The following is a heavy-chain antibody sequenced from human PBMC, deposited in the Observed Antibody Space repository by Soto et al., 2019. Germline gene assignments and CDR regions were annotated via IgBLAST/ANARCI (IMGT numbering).Heavy chain of an antibody. CDR1: GYVFTTYW. D-gene: IGHD3-10*01. Sequence: PGESLKISCKGSGYVFTTYWIGWVRQMPGKGLEWMGIIYPGDSDTKYNPSFQGQVTISADRSITTAYLQWSSLNASDTAMYYCTRHGGSGNYYTIDQWGQGTLVTVSS. J-gene: IGHJ4*02. V-gene: IGHV5-51*01. CDR3: TRHGGSGNYYTIDQ. CDR2: IYPGDSDT.